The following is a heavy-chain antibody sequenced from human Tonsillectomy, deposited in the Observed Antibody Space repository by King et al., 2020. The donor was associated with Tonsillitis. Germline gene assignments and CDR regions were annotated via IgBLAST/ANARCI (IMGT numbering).Heavy chain of an antibody. D-gene: IGHD5-18*01. Sequence: VQLVESGGGLVQPGRSLRLSCAASGFTFDDYAMHWVRQAPGKGLEWVSGISWNSGSIGYADSVKGRFTISRDNAKNSLSLQMNSLRAEDTAFYYCAKAWGFSYGAYSFDYWGQGALVTVSS. CDR3: AKAWGFSYGAYSFDY. CDR2: ISWNSGSI. CDR1: GFTFDDYA. J-gene: IGHJ4*02. V-gene: IGHV3-9*01.